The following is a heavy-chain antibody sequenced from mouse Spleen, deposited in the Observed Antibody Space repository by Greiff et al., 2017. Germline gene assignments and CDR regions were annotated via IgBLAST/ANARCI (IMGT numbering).Heavy chain of an antibody. CDR3: ARSYYGSSYEGDY. CDR2: ISSGSSTI. J-gene: IGHJ2*01. Sequence: EVKLVESGGGLVKPGGSLKLSCAASGFTFSDYGMHWVRQAPEKGLEWVAYISSGSSTIYYADTVKGRFTISRDNAKNTLFLQMTSLRSEDTAMYYCARSYYGSSYEGDYWGQGTTLTVSS. V-gene: IGHV5-17*01. D-gene: IGHD1-1*01. CDR1: GFTFSDYG.